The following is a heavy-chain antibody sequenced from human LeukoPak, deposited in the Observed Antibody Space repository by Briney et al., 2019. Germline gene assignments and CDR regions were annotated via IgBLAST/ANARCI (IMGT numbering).Heavy chain of an antibody. V-gene: IGHV3-48*01. CDR2: IRDDSDGT. CDR3: VKDLNWAFDY. D-gene: IGHD3-16*01. Sequence: GGSLRLSCAASGFTFNKSPMNWVRQAPGKGLEWISNIRDDSDGTTYADSVKGRFTISGDNAKNSLYLQINSLRAEDTAVYYCVKDLNWAFDYWGQGTLVTVSS. J-gene: IGHJ4*02. CDR1: GFTFNKSP.